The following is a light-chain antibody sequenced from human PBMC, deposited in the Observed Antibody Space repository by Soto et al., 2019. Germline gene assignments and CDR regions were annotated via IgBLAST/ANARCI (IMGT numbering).Light chain of an antibody. V-gene: IGKV3-20*01. J-gene: IGKJ5*01. CDR3: QQYGSSPIT. Sequence: EIVLTQSPGTLSLSPGERATLSCRASQSVSSNYLAWYQQTPGQAPRPLIYGASSRATCIPDRFSGSGSGTDFSLSISRLEPEDFAVYYCQQYGSSPITFGHGTRLETK. CDR1: QSVSSNY. CDR2: GAS.